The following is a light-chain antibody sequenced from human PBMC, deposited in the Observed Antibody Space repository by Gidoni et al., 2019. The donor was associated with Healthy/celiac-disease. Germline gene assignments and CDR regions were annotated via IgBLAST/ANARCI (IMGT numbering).Light chain of an antibody. CDR1: QSGSSSY. J-gene: IGKJ1*01. V-gene: IGKV3-20*01. Sequence: EIVLTQSPGTLSLSPGERATLSCRASQSGSSSYLAWYQQKPGQAPRLLIYGASSRATGIPDRFSGSGSGTDFTLTISRLEPEDVAVYYCQQYGSSPRTFGQGTKVEIK. CDR2: GAS. CDR3: QQYGSSPRT.